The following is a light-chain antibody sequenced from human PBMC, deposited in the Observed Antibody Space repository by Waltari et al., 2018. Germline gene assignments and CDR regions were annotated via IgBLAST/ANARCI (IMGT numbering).Light chain of an antibody. CDR1: NIGRQS. CDR3: QVWDRSSDSWV. Sequence: YVLTQPPSVSVAPGKTARVTCGGNNIGRQSVPWYQQKPGQAPILFLYFDSDRPSGIPERFSGSNFGDTATLTISRVEAGDEADYYCQVWDRSSDSWVFGGGTKLTVL. V-gene: IGLV3-21*04. J-gene: IGLJ3*02. CDR2: FDS.